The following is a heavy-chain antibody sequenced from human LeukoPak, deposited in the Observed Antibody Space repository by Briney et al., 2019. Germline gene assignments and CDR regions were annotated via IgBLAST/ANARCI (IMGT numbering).Heavy chain of an antibody. V-gene: IGHV4-30-2*01. CDR2: ISHSGST. CDR1: GGSISSGGYY. D-gene: IGHD2-2*01. Sequence: KPSETLSLTCTVSGGSISSGGYYWSWIRQPPGKGLEWTGYISHSGSTYYNPSLKSRVTISVDRSKNQFSLKLSSVTAADTAVYYCARASDVVVPPPTLDYWGQGTLVTVSS. J-gene: IGHJ4*02. CDR3: ARASDVVVPPPTLDY.